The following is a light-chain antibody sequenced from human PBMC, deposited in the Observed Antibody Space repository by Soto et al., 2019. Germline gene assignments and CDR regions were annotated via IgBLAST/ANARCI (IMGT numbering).Light chain of an antibody. CDR3: QHRSNWPA. Sequence: EIVLTQSPATMSLSPGERATLSCRTSQSVSRNLAWYQQKPGQAPRLLIYDASQRATGIAARFSGSGSGTDFTLTISCLEPEDFALYYCQHRSNWPAFGGGTKVEIK. V-gene: IGKV3-11*01. J-gene: IGKJ4*01. CDR2: DAS. CDR1: QSVSRN.